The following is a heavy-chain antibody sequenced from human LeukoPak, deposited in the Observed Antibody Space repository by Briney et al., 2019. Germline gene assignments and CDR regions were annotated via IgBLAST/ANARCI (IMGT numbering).Heavy chain of an antibody. CDR1: GGSFSGYY. D-gene: IGHD6-13*01. Sequence: PSETLSLTCAVYGGSFSGYYWSWIRQPPGKGLECIGEIHHSGSTNYNPSLKSRVTLSVDTSKNQFSLKLSSVTAADTAVYYCARGSSWAFDYWGQGTLVTVSS. V-gene: IGHV4-34*01. CDR3: ARGSSWAFDY. CDR2: IHHSGST. J-gene: IGHJ4*02.